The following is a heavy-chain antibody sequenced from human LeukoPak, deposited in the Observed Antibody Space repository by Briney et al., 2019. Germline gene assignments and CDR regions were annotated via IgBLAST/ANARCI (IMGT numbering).Heavy chain of an antibody. CDR1: GFIFSDYW. J-gene: IGHJ4*01. Sequence: GGSLRLSCGVSGFIFSDYWMNWVRQAPGKGLEWVASIKQDGGEKSYVDSVRGRFTISRDNAKNSLYLQMSSLRAEDTAVYYCARDGTAAGLYFDLWGQGTPVTVSS. V-gene: IGHV3-7*01. CDR3: ARDGTAAGLYFDL. D-gene: IGHD6-13*01. CDR2: IKQDGGEK.